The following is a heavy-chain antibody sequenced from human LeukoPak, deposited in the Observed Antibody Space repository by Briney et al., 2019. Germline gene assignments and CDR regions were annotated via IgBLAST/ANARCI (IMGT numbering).Heavy chain of an antibody. CDR2: IYHSGST. J-gene: IGHJ4*02. V-gene: IGHV4-38-2*01. CDR3: ASLAISTVTTALDY. D-gene: IGHD4-17*01. Sequence: SETLSLTCAVSGYSISSGYYWGWIRQPPGKGLEWIGSIYHSGSTYYNPSLKSRVTISVDTSKNQFSLKLSSVTAADTAVYYCASLAISTVTTALDYWGQGTLVTVSS. CDR1: GYSISSGYY.